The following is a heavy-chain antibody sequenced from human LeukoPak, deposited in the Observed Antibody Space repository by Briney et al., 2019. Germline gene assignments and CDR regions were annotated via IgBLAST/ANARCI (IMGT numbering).Heavy chain of an antibody. D-gene: IGHD1-26*01. Sequence: SETLSLTCTVSGGSISSYYWTWIRQPAGKGLEWIGRIYPSGSTNYNPPLTSRVTMSVDTSKNQFSLKLNSVTAADTAAYYCARENSGSYRQFDYWGQGTLVTVSS. CDR3: ARENSGSYRQFDY. CDR1: GGSISSYY. V-gene: IGHV4-4*07. CDR2: IYPSGST. J-gene: IGHJ4*02.